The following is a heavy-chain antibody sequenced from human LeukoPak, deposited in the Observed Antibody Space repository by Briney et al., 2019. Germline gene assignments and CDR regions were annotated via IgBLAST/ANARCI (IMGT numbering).Heavy chain of an antibody. V-gene: IGHV1-2*02. CDR2: IDPNSGAT. Sequence: GASVKVSCKTSGYTFTGYYIHLLRQAPGQRHEWMAWIDPNSGATNYAHKFEGRVTMTRDTSISTAYMEVSSLRSDDTAVYYCARLVGARSFDYWGQGTLVTVSS. CDR3: ARLVGARSFDY. CDR1: GYTFTGYY. J-gene: IGHJ4*02. D-gene: IGHD1-26*01.